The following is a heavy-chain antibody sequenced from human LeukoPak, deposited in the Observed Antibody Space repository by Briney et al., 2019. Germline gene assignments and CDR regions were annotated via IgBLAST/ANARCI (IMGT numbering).Heavy chain of an antibody. D-gene: IGHD6-13*01. CDR2: INPFSGGT. J-gene: IGHJ4*02. Sequence: ASVKVSCKASGYTFTGYYMHWVRQAPGQGLEWMGWINPFSGGTIPVQKFQDRVTMTKDTSINTAYMELSSLRSDDTAVYYCARVKDSSSWHYFDFWGQGTLVTVSS. V-gene: IGHV1-2*02. CDR3: ARVKDSSSWHYFDF. CDR1: GYTFTGYY.